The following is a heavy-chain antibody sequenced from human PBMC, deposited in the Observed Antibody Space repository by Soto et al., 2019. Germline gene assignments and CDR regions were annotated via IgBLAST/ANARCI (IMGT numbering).Heavy chain of an antibody. J-gene: IGHJ3*02. D-gene: IGHD2-15*01. CDR3: ARDQGYCSGGSCGSGAFDI. Sequence: PGGSLRLSCAASGFTFSSYAMHWVRQAPGKGLEWVAVISYDGSNKYYADSVKGRFTISRDNSKNTLYLQMNSLRAEDTAVYYCARDQGYCSGGSCGSGAFDIWGQGTMVTVSS. CDR1: GFTFSSYA. V-gene: IGHV3-30-3*01. CDR2: ISYDGSNK.